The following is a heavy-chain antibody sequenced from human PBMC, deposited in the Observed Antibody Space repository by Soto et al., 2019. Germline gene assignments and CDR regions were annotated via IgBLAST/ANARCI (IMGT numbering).Heavy chain of an antibody. CDR2: IKSKTDGGTT. Sequence: PGGSLRLSCAASGFTFSNAWMSWVRQAPGKGLEWVGRIKSKTDGGTTDYAAPVKGRFTISRDDSKNTLYLQMNSLKTEDTAVYYCTSHRVTIFGVGRGSDYYGMDVWGQETTVTVSS. CDR1: GFTFSNAW. V-gene: IGHV3-15*01. J-gene: IGHJ6*02. CDR3: TSHRVTIFGVGRGSDYYGMDV. D-gene: IGHD3-3*01.